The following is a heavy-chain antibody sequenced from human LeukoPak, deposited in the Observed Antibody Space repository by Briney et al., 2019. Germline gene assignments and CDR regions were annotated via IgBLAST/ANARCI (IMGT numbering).Heavy chain of an antibody. CDR3: TRNVVSLNWFDP. Sequence: PGGSLRLSCAASGFTFTSYSMNWVRQAPGKGLEWVSSISSSSSYIYYADSVKGRFTISRDNAKNSLYLQMNSLIAEDTAVYYCTRNVVSLNWFDPWGQGTLVTVSS. D-gene: IGHD1-1*01. J-gene: IGHJ5*02. V-gene: IGHV3-21*01. CDR2: ISSSSSYI. CDR1: GFTFTSYS.